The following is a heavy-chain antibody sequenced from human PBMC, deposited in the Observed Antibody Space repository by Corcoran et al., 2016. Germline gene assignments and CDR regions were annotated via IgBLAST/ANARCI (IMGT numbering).Heavy chain of an antibody. Sequence: QVQLQESGPGLVKPSETLSLTCTVSGGSISSYYWSWIRQPPGKGLEWIGYIYYSGSTNYNPSLKSRVTISVDTSKNQFSLKLSSVTAGDTAVYYCARGPSARQWPVPGVYYYYYGMDVWGQGTTVTVSS. CDR3: ARGPSARQWPVPGVYYYYYGMDV. D-gene: IGHD6-19*01. J-gene: IGHJ6*02. CDR1: GGSISSYY. CDR2: IYYSGST. V-gene: IGHV4-59*01.